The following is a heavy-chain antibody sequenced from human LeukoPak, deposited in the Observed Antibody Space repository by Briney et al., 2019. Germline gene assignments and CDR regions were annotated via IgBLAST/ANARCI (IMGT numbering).Heavy chain of an antibody. CDR3: ARSRYGDYSP. CDR1: GYTFTNYD. J-gene: IGHJ5*02. Sequence: ASVTVSFKTSGYTFTNYDINWVRQASGQGLEWMGWMNPNTGNTGYAQKFQGRVTMTRDTSTSTAYMELRNLRSEDTAVYFCARSRYGDYSPWGQGTLVIVSS. V-gene: IGHV1-8*01. CDR2: MNPNTGNT. D-gene: IGHD4-17*01.